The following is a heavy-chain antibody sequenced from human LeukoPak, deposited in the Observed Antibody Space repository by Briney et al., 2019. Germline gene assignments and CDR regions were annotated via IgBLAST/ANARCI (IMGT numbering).Heavy chain of an antibody. CDR1: GGSVNSYY. D-gene: IGHD2-15*01. CDR3: AREDIVVFNDAFDI. Sequence: PSETLSLTCTVSGGSVNSYYLSWIRQPAGKTLEWIGRIYDGGSTNCNPSLKSRVTMSVDTSKNQFSLKLSSVTAADTAVYYCAREDIVVFNDAFDIWGQGTMVTVSS. J-gene: IGHJ3*02. CDR2: IYDGGST. V-gene: IGHV4-4*07.